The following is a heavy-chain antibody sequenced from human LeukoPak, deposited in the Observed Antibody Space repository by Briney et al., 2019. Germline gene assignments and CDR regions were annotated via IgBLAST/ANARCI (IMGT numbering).Heavy chain of an antibody. J-gene: IGHJ4*02. CDR2: INPNSGDT. CDR3: ARAPYSGSYSVISGFDY. CDR1: GYTFTGYY. D-gene: IGHD1-26*01. V-gene: IGHV1-2*02. Sequence: ASVNVSCKASGYTFTGYYMHWVRQAPGQGLEWMGWINPNSGDTNYAQNFQGRVTMTRDTSITSAYMNLNRLRSDDTAVYFCARAPYSGSYSVISGFDYWGQGILVTVSS.